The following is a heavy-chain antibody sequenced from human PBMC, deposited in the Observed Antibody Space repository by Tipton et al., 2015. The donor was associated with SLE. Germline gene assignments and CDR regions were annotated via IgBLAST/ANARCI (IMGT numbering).Heavy chain of an antibody. V-gene: IGHV4-4*02. D-gene: IGHD2-15*01. CDR1: GGSISSSNW. CDR3: ARAEGSWDAFDI. CDR2: IYHRGST. Sequence: TLSLTCAVSGGSISSSNWWSWVRQPPGKGLEWIGEIYHRGSTNYNPSLKSRVTISVDTSKNQFSLKLSSVTAADTAVYYCARAEGSWDAFDIWGQGTMVTFSS. J-gene: IGHJ3*02.